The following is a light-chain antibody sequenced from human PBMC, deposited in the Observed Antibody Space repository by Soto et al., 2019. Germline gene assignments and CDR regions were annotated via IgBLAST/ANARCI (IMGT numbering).Light chain of an antibody. J-gene: IGKJ2*01. CDR3: QQYNNWPPYT. Sequence: EIVMTQSPATLSVSPGQRATLSCRASQSVSSDLAWYQQKPSQAPRLLIYDVSTRVTGIPARFSGSGSGTEFTLTISSLQSEDFAVYYCQQYNNWPPYTFGQGTKLEIK. CDR2: DVS. CDR1: QSVSSD. V-gene: IGKV3-15*01.